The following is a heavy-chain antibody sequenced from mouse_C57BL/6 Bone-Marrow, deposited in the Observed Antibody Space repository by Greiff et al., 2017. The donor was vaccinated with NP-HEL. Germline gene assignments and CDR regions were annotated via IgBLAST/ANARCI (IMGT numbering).Heavy chain of an antibody. CDR3: ARLATVVAPYAMGY. CDR2: IHPNSGST. D-gene: IGHD1-1*01. Sequence: QVQLQQPGAELVKPGASVKLSCKASGYTFTSYWMHWVKQRPGQGLEWIGMIHPNSGSTNYNEKFKSKATLTVDKSSSTAYMQLSSLTSEDSAVDYGARLATVVAPYAMGYWGQGTTVTVSS. V-gene: IGHV1-64*01. J-gene: IGHJ4*01. CDR1: GYTFTSYW.